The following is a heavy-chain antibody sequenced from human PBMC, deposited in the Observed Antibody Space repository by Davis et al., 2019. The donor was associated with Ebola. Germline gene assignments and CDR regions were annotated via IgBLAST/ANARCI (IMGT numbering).Heavy chain of an antibody. V-gene: IGHV3-23*01. CDR1: GFTFSSYA. D-gene: IGHD3-22*01. Sequence: GESLKISCAASGFTFSSYAMSWVRQAPGKGLEWVSAISGSGGSTYYADSVKGRFTISRDNSKNTLYLQMNSLRAEDTAVYYCAKLAVVTMIVGSYFDYWGQGTLVTVSS. CDR2: ISGSGGST. J-gene: IGHJ4*02. CDR3: AKLAVVTMIVGSYFDY.